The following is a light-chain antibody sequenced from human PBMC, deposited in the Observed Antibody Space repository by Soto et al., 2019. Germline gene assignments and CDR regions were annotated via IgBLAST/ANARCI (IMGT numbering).Light chain of an antibody. CDR2: KAS. V-gene: IGKV1-5*03. CDR1: QSISSW. CDR3: QDFNSSPRP. Sequence: DIQMTQSPSTLPASVGDRVTITCRASQSISSWLAWYQQKPGKAPKLLIVKASRLESGVPSRFSGSGSVTEFTLTISSLQPDDFATYYCQDFNSSPRPFGQGTRVEIK. J-gene: IGKJ1*01.